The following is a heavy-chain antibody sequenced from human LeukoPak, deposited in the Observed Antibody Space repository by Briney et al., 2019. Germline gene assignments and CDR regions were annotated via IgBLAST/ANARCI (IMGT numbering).Heavy chain of an antibody. CDR1: GLTFSTYG. Sequence: GGSLRLSCAASGLTFSTYGMTWVRQAPGKGLEWVSAISSGGASTYYADSVKGRFTISRDSSKDTLYLQMNSLRAEDTAVYYCARDLYHYGSGSYGGDFDYWGQGTLVTVSS. D-gene: IGHD3-10*01. V-gene: IGHV3-23*01. J-gene: IGHJ4*02. CDR2: ISSGGAST. CDR3: ARDLYHYGSGSYGGDFDY.